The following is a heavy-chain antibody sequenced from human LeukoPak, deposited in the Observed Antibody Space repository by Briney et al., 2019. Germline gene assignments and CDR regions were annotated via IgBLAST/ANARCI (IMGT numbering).Heavy chain of an antibody. D-gene: IGHD6-19*01. Sequence: SETLSLTCTVSGGSISSSSYYWGWIRKPPGKGLAWIGSIFYSGGTYYSPSLKSRVTISVDTSNNQFSLKLSSVTAADTAVYYCARRGSGLDWFDPWGQGTLVTVSS. J-gene: IGHJ5*02. CDR1: GGSISSSSYY. CDR3: ARRGSGLDWFDP. V-gene: IGHV4-39*01. CDR2: IFYSGGT.